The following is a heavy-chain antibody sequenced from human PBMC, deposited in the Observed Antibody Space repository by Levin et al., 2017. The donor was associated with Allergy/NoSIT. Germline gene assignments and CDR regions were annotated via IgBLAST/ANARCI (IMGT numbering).Heavy chain of an antibody. CDR3: AKESAVVPAAQGLDY. Sequence: GESLKISCAASGFTFSSYGMHWVRQAPGKGLEWVAVISYDGSNKYYADSVKGRFTISRDNSKNTLYLQMNSLRAEDTAVYYCAKESAVVPAAQGLDYWGQGTLVTVSS. V-gene: IGHV3-30*18. D-gene: IGHD2-2*01. CDR1: GFTFSSYG. J-gene: IGHJ4*02. CDR2: ISYDGSNK.